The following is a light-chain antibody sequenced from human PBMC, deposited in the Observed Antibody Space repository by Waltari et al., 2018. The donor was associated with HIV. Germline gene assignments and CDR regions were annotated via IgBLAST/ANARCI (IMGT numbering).Light chain of an antibody. CDR1: SSDVGGYNY. CDR2: EVT. Sequence: QSALTQPPSASGSPGQSVTISCTGTSSDVGGYNYVSWYQQHPGKAPKLMIFEVTKRPSGVPNRFSGSKPGTTASLTVAGLQADDEADYYCSSYTGYNDFLFGAGTKLTVL. CDR3: SSYTGYNDFL. V-gene: IGLV2-8*01. J-gene: IGLJ3*02.